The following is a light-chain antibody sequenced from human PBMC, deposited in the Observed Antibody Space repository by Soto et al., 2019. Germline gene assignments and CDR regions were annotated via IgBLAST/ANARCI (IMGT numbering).Light chain of an antibody. CDR3: QQSHSAPLT. Sequence: DIQMTHSPSSLSASVGDRVTITCRASQSISTFLLWYQQKPGKAPKGLLYSASKLESGVPSRFSGSGSGTDFTLTISDLQPEDFATYYCQQSHSAPLTFGGGTKVEMK. CDR1: QSISTF. CDR2: SAS. V-gene: IGKV1-39*01. J-gene: IGKJ4*01.